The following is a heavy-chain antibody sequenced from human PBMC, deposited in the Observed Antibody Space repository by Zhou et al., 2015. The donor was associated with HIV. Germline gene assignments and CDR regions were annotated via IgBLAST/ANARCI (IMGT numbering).Heavy chain of an antibody. Sequence: QVQLVQSGAEVKKPGSSVKVSCKASGGTFSNYGVSWVRQAPGQGLEWMGWMNPNSGNTGYAQKFQGRVTMTRNTSISTAYMELSSLRSEDTAVYYCARWGDYYDSSGYREFDYWGQGTLVTVSS. CDR1: GGTFSNYG. CDR2: MNPNSGNT. D-gene: IGHD3-22*01. J-gene: IGHJ4*02. CDR3: ARWGDYYDSSGYREFDY. V-gene: IGHV1-8*02.